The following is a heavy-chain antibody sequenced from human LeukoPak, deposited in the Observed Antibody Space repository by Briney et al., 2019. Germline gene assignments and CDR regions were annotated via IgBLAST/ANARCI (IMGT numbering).Heavy chain of an antibody. CDR2: INHSGST. J-gene: IGHJ5*02. CDR1: GGSFSGYY. CDR3: ARYRAIGYMYNWFDP. Sequence: PSETLSFTGAVYGGSFSGYYWSWIRQPPGKGLEWIGEINHSGSTNYNPSLKSRVTISVDTSKNQFSLKLSSVTAADTAVYYCARYRAIGYMYNWFDPWGQGTLVTVSS. D-gene: IGHD3-22*01. V-gene: IGHV4-34*01.